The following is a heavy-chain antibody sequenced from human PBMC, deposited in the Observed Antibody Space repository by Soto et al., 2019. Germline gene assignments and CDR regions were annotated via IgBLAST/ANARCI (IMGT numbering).Heavy chain of an antibody. V-gene: IGHV3-23*01. CDR1: GFIFSDFA. CDR2: ISGSVGST. J-gene: IGHJ4*02. CDR3: AKDRTIASRNYDY. D-gene: IGHD6-6*01. Sequence: GGSLRLSXAASGFIFSDFAMSWVRQAPGKGLEWVSAISGSVGSTYYADSVKGRFTISRDNSNNTLYLQMNSLRAEDTGVYYCAKDRTIASRNYDYWGQGIQVTVSS.